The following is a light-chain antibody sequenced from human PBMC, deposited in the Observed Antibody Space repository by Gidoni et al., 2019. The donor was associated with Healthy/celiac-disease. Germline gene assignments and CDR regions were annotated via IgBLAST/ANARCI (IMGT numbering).Light chain of an antibody. V-gene: IGKV4-1*01. J-gene: IGKJ5*01. CDR2: WAA. Sequence: DSVMTQSPDYLAVSLGERATINCKSSQSVFYSSNNKIYLAWYQQKPGQPPKLLISWAATPEARVPDRFSVSESGTDFTLTISCLQAEDVAVYYCQQYYSTPTFGQGTRVEIK. CDR3: QQYYSTPT. CDR1: QSVFYSSNNKIY.